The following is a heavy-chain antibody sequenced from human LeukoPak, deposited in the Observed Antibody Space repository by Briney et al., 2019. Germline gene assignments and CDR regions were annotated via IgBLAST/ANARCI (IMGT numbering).Heavy chain of an antibody. CDR2: IYYSGNT. J-gene: IGHJ5*02. CDR3: ARGGYYGSGNDFRFDP. V-gene: IGHV4-39*07. CDR1: GGSISSSVYY. Sequence: KASETLSLTCTVSGGSISSSVYYWGWIRQPPGKGLEWIGSIYYSGNTYYNPSLNSQVTISVDTSKNQFSLKLSSVTPADTAVYYCARGGYYGSGNDFRFDPWGQGTLVTVSS. D-gene: IGHD3-10*01.